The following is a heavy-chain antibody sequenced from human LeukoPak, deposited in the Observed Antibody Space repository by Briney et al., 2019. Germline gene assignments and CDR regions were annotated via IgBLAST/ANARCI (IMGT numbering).Heavy chain of an antibody. D-gene: IGHD3-10*01. CDR3: ARKGSTRGAFDI. V-gene: IGHV1-69*01. CDR2: IIPIFGTA. CDR1: GGTFSSYA. Sequence: SVKVSCKASGGTFSSYAISWVRQAPGQGLEWMGGIIPIFGTANCAQKFQGRVTIAADESTSTAYMELSSLRSEDTAVYYCARKGSTRGAFDIWGQGTMVTVSS. J-gene: IGHJ3*02.